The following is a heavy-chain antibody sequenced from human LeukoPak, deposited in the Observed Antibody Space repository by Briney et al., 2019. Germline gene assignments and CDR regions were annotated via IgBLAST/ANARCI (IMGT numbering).Heavy chain of an antibody. Sequence: GGSLRLSCAASGFTFSSYSMNWVRQAPGKGLEWVSSISSSSSYIYYADSVTGRFTISRDNAKNSLYLQMNSLRAEDTAVYYCARHYYDSSGYLGAFDIWGQGTMVTVSS. V-gene: IGHV3-21*01. CDR1: GFTFSSYS. D-gene: IGHD3-22*01. J-gene: IGHJ3*02. CDR3: ARHYYDSSGYLGAFDI. CDR2: ISSSSSYI.